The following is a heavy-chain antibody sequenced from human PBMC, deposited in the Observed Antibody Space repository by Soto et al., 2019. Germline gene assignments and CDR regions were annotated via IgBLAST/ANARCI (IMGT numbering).Heavy chain of an antibody. CDR3: ARAGIAVAGAAPSSYYYYGMDV. CDR2: ISAYNGNT. CDR1: GYTFTSYG. V-gene: IGHV1-18*04. J-gene: IGHJ6*02. D-gene: IGHD6-19*01. Sequence: QVQLVQSGAEVKKPGASVKVSCKASGYTFTSYGISWVRQAPGQGLEWMGWISAYNGNTNYAQKLQGRVTMTTDTSTSTAYMELRSLRSDDTAVYYCARAGIAVAGAAPSSYYYYGMDVWGQGTTVTVSS.